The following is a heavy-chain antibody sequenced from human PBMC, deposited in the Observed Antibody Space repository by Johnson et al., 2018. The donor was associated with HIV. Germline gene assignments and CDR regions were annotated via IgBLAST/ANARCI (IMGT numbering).Heavy chain of an antibody. J-gene: IGHJ3*02. CDR3: AKERRAPRAFDI. Sequence: QVQLVESLGGVVQPGRSLRLSCAASGYTFSTYAMHWVRQAPGKGLEWVTVISYDRNNKYYADSVKGRFTVSRDTSKNMLYLQMNSLRPEDTAVYYCAKERRAPRAFDIWGQGTMVTVSS. CDR1: GYTFSTYA. V-gene: IGHV3-30-3*02. CDR2: ISYDRNNK.